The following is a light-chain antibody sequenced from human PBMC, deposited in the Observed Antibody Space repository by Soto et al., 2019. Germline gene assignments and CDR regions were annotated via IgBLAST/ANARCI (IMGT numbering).Light chain of an antibody. CDR2: GAS. V-gene: IGKV3-15*01. Sequence: EIVMTQSPATLSVSPGERATLSCRASQSVSSNLAWSQQKPGQAPRLLIYGASTRATGIPARFSGSGSGTEFTLTIRSLQSEDFAVFYCQQYDNWPITFGQGTRLEIK. CDR1: QSVSSN. CDR3: QQYDNWPIT. J-gene: IGKJ5*01.